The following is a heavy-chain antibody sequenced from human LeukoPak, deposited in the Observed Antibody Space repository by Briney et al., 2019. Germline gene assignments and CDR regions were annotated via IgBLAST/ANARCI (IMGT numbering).Heavy chain of an antibody. CDR3: ARDGDTVLTRGYYYYMDV. Sequence: PSETLSLTCTVSGGSISSIGYFWGWIRQPPGKGLEWIGSMYYSGSTYYNPSLKSRVTISVDTSKNQFSLKLSSVTAADTAVYYCARDGDTVLTRGYYYYMDVWGKGTTVTVSS. J-gene: IGHJ6*03. D-gene: IGHD4-23*01. CDR2: MYYSGST. CDR1: GGSISSIGYF. V-gene: IGHV4-39*07.